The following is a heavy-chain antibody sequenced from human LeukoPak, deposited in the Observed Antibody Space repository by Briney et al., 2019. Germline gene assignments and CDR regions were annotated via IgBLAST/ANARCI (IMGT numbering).Heavy chain of an antibody. V-gene: IGHV3-30*03. CDR3: AAPGTHYYGMDV. CDR2: ISYDGSNK. J-gene: IGHJ6*02. D-gene: IGHD6-13*01. CDR1: GFTFSIYG. Sequence: GGSLRLSCTASGFTFSIYGMHWVRQAPGKGLEWVAVISYDGSNKYYADSVKGRFTISRDNSKNTLYLQMDSLRAEDTAVYYCAAPGTHYYGMDVWGQGTTVTVSS.